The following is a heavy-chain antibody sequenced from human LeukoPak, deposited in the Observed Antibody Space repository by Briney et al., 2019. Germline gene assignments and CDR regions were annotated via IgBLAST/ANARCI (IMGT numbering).Heavy chain of an antibody. Sequence: SETLSFTCAVYGGSFSGYYWSWIRQPPGKGLEWIGEINHSGSTNYNPSLKSRVTISVDTSKNQFSLKLSSVTAADTAVYYCARRAQLWRGYYFDYWGQGTLVTVSS. D-gene: IGHD5-18*01. J-gene: IGHJ4*02. CDR3: ARRAQLWRGYYFDY. CDR2: INHSGST. CDR1: GGSFSGYY. V-gene: IGHV4-34*01.